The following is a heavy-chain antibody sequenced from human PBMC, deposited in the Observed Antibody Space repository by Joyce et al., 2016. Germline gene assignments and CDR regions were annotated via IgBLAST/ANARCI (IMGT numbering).Heavy chain of an antibody. CDR2: IHQSVVP. CDR1: GASVGSGSQY. V-gene: IGHV4-61*03. D-gene: IGHD2-2*01. CDR3: ARDPGGYQGLHDAFDI. Sequence: QVQLQQSGPGLVKPSETLSLTCTVSGASVGSGSQYWTWIRQAPGQGLEWLGYIHQSVVPKYNPSLMSRFTISLDTSKSHFSLKLRSVTVADTAVEYCARDPGGYQGLHDAFDIWGQGTRVAVSS. J-gene: IGHJ3*02.